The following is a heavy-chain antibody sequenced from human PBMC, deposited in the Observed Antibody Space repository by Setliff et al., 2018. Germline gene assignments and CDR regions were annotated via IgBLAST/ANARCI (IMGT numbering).Heavy chain of an antibody. CDR1: GGSINSGSYY. CDR3: AGRPQNTPMGPCDY. J-gene: IGHJ4*02. V-gene: IGHV4-61*09. CDR2: IYTSWST. D-gene: IGHD5-18*01. Sequence: SETLSLTCTVSGGSINSGSYYWSFIRQPAGKGLEWIGQIYTSWSTNYNPSLKSRVTMSVDTSKNQFSLKLSSVTAADTAVYYCAGRPQNTPMGPCDYWGQGTLVTVSS.